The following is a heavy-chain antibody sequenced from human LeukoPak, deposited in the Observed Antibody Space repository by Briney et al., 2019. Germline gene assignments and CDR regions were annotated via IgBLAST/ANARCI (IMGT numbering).Heavy chain of an antibody. CDR2: IWSDGREK. CDR1: GFTFADYA. V-gene: IGHV3-33*08. J-gene: IGHJ4*02. D-gene: IGHD3-10*01. Sequence: GGSLRLSCGASGFTFADYAMSWFRQAPGKGLEWVAAIWSDGREKRYADSVKGRFAVSGDYSKNTVYLQMDSLRAEDTAMYYCARDIGAAPFDCWGQGTLVTVSS. CDR3: ARDIGAAPFDC.